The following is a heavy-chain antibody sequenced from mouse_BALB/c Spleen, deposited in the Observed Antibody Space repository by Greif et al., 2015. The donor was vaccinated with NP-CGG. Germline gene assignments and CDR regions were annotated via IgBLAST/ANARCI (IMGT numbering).Heavy chain of an antibody. Sequence: DVMLVESGGGLVKPGGSLKLSCAASGFTFSSYAMSWVRQTPEKRLEWVATISSGGSYTYYPDSVKGRFTTSRDNAKNTLYLQMSSLRSEDTAMYYCARGGGTYAMDYWGQGTSVTVSS. CDR1: GFTFSSYA. CDR3: ARGGGTYAMDY. CDR2: ISSGGSYT. J-gene: IGHJ4*01. V-gene: IGHV5-9-1*01. D-gene: IGHD4-1*01.